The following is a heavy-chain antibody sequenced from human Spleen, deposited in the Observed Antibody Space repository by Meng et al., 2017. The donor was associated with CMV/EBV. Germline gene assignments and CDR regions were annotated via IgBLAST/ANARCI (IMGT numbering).Heavy chain of an antibody. CDR1: GYTFTGYY. V-gene: IGHV1-18*04. D-gene: IGHD2-2*02. CDR3: ARETGYCSSTGCYIYYNYYGMDV. J-gene: IGHJ6*02. CDR2: ISGNNVNT. Sequence: ASVKVSCKASGYTFTGYYLYWVRQAPGQGLEWMGWISGNNVNTNYAQKIQGRVTLTTDISTSTAYMELRSLRSDDTAVYYCARETGYCSSTGCYIYYNYYGMDVWGQGTTVTVSS.